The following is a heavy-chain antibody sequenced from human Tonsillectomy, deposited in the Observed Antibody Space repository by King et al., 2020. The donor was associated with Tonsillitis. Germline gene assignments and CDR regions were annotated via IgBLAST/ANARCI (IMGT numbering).Heavy chain of an antibody. CDR1: GFTFNDYA. CDR2: ISYDGSYE. CDR3: ARHVPGMNSNIGDYFDY. V-gene: IGHV3-30*01. Sequence: VQLVESGGGVVQPGRSLRLSCAASGFTFNDYALHWVRQAPGKGLEWVTFISYDGSYEYYADSVRCRFTISRDNSKNTLYLQMNSLRAKDTAVFYCARHVPGMNSNIGDYFDYWGQGTLVPVAS. D-gene: IGHD6-13*01. J-gene: IGHJ4*02.